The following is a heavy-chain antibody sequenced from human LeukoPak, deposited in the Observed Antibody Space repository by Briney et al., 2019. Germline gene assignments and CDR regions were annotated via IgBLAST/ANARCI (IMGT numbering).Heavy chain of an antibody. J-gene: IGHJ4*02. CDR3: ASSTTTVTTSRYFDH. CDR1: GFTFSSYS. CDR2: ISSRSSDI. V-gene: IGHV3-48*01. D-gene: IGHD4-11*01. Sequence: GGSLRLSRTASGFTFSSYSMNWVRQAPGKGLEWVSHISSRSSDIYYADSVKGRFTISRDNAKNSMFLQMNSLRAEDTAVYYCASSTTTVTTSRYFDHWGQGTLVTVSS.